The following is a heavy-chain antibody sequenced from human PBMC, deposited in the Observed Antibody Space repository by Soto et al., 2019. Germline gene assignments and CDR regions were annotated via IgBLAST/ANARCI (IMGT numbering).Heavy chain of an antibody. D-gene: IGHD5-12*01. CDR1: GGSLSGYY. J-gene: IGHJ4*02. Sequence: QVQLQQWGAGLLKPSETLSLNCAVTGGSLSGYYWSWIRQPHGKGLEWIGEVKDGGHTNYSPSLRGRVTISSDTSNNLFSLRLNSVTAADTGVYYCARGQEGVVATHWDQGSLVTVSS. CDR3: ARGQEGVVATH. V-gene: IGHV4-34*01. CDR2: VKDGGHT.